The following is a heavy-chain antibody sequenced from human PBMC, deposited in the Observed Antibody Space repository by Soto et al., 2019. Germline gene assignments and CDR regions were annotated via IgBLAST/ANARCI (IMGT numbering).Heavy chain of an antibody. CDR1: GFTFSNAW. V-gene: IGHV3-15*01. CDR2: IKSKTDGGTT. D-gene: IGHD5-18*01. J-gene: IGHJ6*02. Sequence: EVQLVESGGGLVKPGGSLRLSCAASGFTFSNAWMSWVRQATGKGLEWVGRIKSKTDGGTTDYAAPVKGRFTISRDDSKNTLSLQMNSLKTEDTAVYYCAGVQLWLHYYYYGMDVCGQGTTVTVSS. CDR3: AGVQLWLHYYYYGMDV.